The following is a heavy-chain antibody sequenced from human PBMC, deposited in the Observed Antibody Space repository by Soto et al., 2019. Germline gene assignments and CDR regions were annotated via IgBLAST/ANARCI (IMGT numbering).Heavy chain of an antibody. J-gene: IGHJ6*01. CDR3: AKGRIAYYYYGMDV. CDR1: GFTFNTYA. CDR2: ISSSGDNT. D-gene: IGHD2-15*01. Sequence: GGSMRLSCAASGFTFNTYAMTWVRQAPGEGLQWVSAISSSGDNTFYADFVKGRFTISRDNSKNTLYLQMNSLRAEDTAVYYCAKGRIAYYYYGMDVWGQGTTVTVSS. V-gene: IGHV3-23*01.